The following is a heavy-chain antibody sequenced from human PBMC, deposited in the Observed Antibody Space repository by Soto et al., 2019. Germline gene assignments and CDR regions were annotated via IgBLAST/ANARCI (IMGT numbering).Heavy chain of an antibody. D-gene: IGHD3-10*01. V-gene: IGHV3-49*03. CDR2: IRSKAYGGTT. CDR3: TRDRYYGSGSYTDYYYYGMDV. Sequence: GGSLRLSCTASGFTFGDYAMSWFRQAPGKGLEWVGFIRSKAYGGTTEYAASVKGRFTISRDDSKSIARLQMNSLKTEDTAVYYCTRDRYYGSGSYTDYYYYGMDVWGQGTTVTVSS. CDR1: GFTFGDYA. J-gene: IGHJ6*02.